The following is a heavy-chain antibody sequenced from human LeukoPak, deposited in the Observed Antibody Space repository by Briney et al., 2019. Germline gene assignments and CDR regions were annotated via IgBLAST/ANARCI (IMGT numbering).Heavy chain of an antibody. D-gene: IGHD5-24*01. CDR2: INAGNGNT. CDR1: GYTFTSYA. Sequence: ASVKVSCKASGYTFTSYAMHWVRQAPGQRLEWMGWINAGNGNTKYSQKFQGRVTMTTDTSTSTAYMELRSLRSDDTAVYYCARDRDGYKRNWFDPWGQGTLVTVSS. V-gene: IGHV1-3*01. CDR3: ARDRDGYKRNWFDP. J-gene: IGHJ5*02.